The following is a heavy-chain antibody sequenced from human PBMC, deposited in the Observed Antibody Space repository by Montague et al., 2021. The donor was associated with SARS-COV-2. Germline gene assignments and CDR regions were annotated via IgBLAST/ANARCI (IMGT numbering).Heavy chain of an antibody. J-gene: IGHJ4*02. CDR1: EFIFSRYA. Sequence: RLSCAAPEFIFSRYAMSWVRQAPGKGLEWVSGISGSGGTTNYADSVKGRFTISRDNSKNTLNLQMNGLRAEDTAVYYCAKLSSGWYRGYWGQGTLVTVSS. V-gene: IGHV3-23*01. CDR2: ISGSGGTT. CDR3: AKLSSGWYRGY. D-gene: IGHD6-19*01.